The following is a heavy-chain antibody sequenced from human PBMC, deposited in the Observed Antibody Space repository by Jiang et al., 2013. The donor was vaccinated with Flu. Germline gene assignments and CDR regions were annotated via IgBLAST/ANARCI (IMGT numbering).Heavy chain of an antibody. D-gene: IGHD5-18*01. CDR1: GGTFSTYA. CDR2: IIPILAIP. V-gene: IGHV1-69*04. Sequence: SGAEVKKPGSSVKVSCKTSGGTFSTYAFSWVRQAPGQGLEWMGRIIPILAIPKYAQKFQGRVTITADRFTSTVYMELRGLRSEDSAVYFCAICPGDTAMDSFYYYGMDVWGPRDHDYRLL. J-gene: IGHJ6*02. CDR3: AICPGDTAMDSFYYYGMDV.